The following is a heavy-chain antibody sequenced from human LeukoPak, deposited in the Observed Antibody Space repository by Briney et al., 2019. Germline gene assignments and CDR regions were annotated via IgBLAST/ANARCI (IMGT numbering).Heavy chain of an antibody. CDR2: ISYDGSNK. CDR1: GFTFSSYG. CDR3: AKDQGGSSGWYSYFDY. V-gene: IGHV3-30*18. D-gene: IGHD6-19*01. Sequence: GGSLRLSCAASGFTFSSYGMHWVSQAPGKGLEWVAVISYDGSNKYYADSVKGRFTISRDNSKNTLYLQMNSLRAEDTAVYYCAKDQGGSSGWYSYFDYWGQGTLVTVSS. J-gene: IGHJ4*02.